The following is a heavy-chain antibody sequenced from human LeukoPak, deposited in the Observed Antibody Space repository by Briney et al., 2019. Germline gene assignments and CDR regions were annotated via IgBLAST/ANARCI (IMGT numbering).Heavy chain of an antibody. Sequence: GASVKVSCKASGGTFSSYAISWVRQAPGQGLEWMGGIIPIFGTANYAQKFQGRVTITADESTSTAYMELSSLRSEDTAVYYCARGAYYYMDVWGKGTTVTISS. CDR1: GGTFSSYA. CDR3: ARGAYYYMDV. V-gene: IGHV1-69*13. J-gene: IGHJ6*03. CDR2: IIPIFGTA.